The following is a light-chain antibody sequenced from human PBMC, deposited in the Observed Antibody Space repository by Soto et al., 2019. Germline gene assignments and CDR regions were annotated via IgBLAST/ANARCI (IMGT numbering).Light chain of an antibody. V-gene: IGKV1-5*03. J-gene: IGKJ2*01. CDR2: KAS. CDR1: QSISSW. CDR3: QQYNRYYT. Sequence: DIQMTQSPSTLSASVGDRVTITCRASQSISSWLAWYQQKPGKAPKLLIYKASSLESGVPSRFSGSGSGTEFTLTISSRQPDDFATYYCQQYNRYYTFGQGTKLEIK.